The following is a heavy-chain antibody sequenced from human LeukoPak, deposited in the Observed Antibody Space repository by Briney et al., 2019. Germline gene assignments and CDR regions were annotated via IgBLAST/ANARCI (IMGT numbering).Heavy chain of an antibody. D-gene: IGHD3-9*01. J-gene: IGHJ4*02. CDR2: TTSSGNTV. V-gene: IGHV3-11*01. CDR1: GFSFSDYF. CDR3: AKREYDILTGYPY. Sequence: GGSLRLSCSASGFSFSDYFMGWIRQAPGQGLEWVSSTTSSGNTVYYADSVKGRFTISRDNGQKSLYLHMSGLRAEDTAVYYCAKREYDILTGYPYWGQGTLVTVSS.